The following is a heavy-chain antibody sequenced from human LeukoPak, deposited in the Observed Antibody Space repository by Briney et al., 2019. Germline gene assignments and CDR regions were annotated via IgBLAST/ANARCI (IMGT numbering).Heavy chain of an antibody. D-gene: IGHD3-22*01. V-gene: IGHV4-4*02. CDR3: ARGTIDSINYSAFDH. CDR1: GGSISSTNW. J-gene: IGHJ4*02. Sequence: PSGALSLTCAVSGGSISSTNWWSWVRQPPGKGLEWIGEIYHSGSTNYNPSLKSRVTISVDKSKNQFSLKLSSVTAADTAVYYCARGTIDSINYSAFDHWGQGTLVTVSS. CDR2: IYHSGST.